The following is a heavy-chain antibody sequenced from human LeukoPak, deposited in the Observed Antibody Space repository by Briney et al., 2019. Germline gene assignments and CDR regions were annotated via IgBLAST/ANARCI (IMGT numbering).Heavy chain of an antibody. CDR2: IYWNSDNI. CDR1: GFTFNDHA. CDR3: ARASYYYDTTGLGAVDI. V-gene: IGHV3-9*01. Sequence: GGSLRLSCAASGFTFNDHAMYWVRQAPGKGLEWVSGIYWNSDNIGYADSVKGRFTISRDDAKNSLFLQMNSLSTEDTALYYCARASYYYDTTGLGAVDIWGQGTMVTVSS. J-gene: IGHJ3*02. D-gene: IGHD3-22*01.